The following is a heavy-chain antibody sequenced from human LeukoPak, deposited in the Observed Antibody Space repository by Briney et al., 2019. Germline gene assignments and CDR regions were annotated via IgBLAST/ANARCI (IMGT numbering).Heavy chain of an antibody. CDR2: NRSKGYGGTT. CDR3: TRGEWLAFDY. CDR1: GFTFGDYA. V-gene: IGHV3-49*04. J-gene: IGHJ4*02. D-gene: IGHD6-19*01. Sequence: SLRLSCTASGFTFGDYAMSWVRQAPGKGLEWVGINRSKGYGGTTEYSASVKGRFTISRDDSKSIAYLQMISLKAEDTAVYYCTRGEWLAFDYWGKGTLVTVSS.